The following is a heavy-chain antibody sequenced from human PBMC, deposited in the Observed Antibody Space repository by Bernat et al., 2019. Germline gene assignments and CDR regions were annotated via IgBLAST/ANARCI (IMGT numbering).Heavy chain of an antibody. Sequence: QLQLQESGPGLVKPSETLSLTCTVSGGSITSSGLHWGWIRQPPGQGLEYIGSIFYTGSTYYNPSLKSRVTISARPSRYQFSLALCSVAPAGPAVYYGARHRDGSGFPRTIDYWGQGTLVTVSS. V-gene: IGHV4-39*01. CDR3: ARHRDGSGFPRTIDY. D-gene: IGHD3-10*01. CDR2: IFYTGST. CDR1: GGSITSSGLH. J-gene: IGHJ4*02.